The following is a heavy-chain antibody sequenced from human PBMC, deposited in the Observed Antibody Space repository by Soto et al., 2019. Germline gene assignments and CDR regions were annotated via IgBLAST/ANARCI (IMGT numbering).Heavy chain of an antibody. CDR3: ATDYYDSSGYSRDAFDI. CDR2: ISSSSSTI. V-gene: IGHV3-48*02. D-gene: IGHD3-22*01. CDR1: GFTFSSYG. J-gene: IGHJ3*02. Sequence: PGGSLRLSCAASGFTFSSYGMNWVRQAPGKGLEWVSYISSSSSTIYYADSVKGRFTISRDNAKNSLYLQMNSLRDEDTAVYYCATDYYDSSGYSRDAFDIWGQGTMVTVSS.